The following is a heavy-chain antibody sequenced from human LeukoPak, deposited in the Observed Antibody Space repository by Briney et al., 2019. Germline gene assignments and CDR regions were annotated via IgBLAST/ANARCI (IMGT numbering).Heavy chain of an antibody. CDR2: ISYDGSNK. CDR1: GFTFSSYA. CDR3: AEGGEFDY. Sequence: PGGSLRLSCAASGFTFSSYAMHWVRQAPGKGLEWVAVISYDGSNKYYADSVKGRFTISRDNSKNTLYLQMNSLRAEDTAVYYCAEGGEFDYWGQGTLVTVSS. D-gene: IGHD3-16*01. J-gene: IGHJ4*02. V-gene: IGHV3-30-3*01.